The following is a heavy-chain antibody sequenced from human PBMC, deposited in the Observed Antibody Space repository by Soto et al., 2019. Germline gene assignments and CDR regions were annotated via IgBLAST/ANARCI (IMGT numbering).Heavy chain of an antibody. J-gene: IGHJ6*03. V-gene: IGHV3-11*01. Sequence: GGSLRLSCAASGFTFSDYYMSWIRQAPGKGLEWVSYISSSGSTIYYADSVKGRFTISRDNAKNSLYLQMNRLRAEDTAVYYCARDPKERYCSGGSCYFYYYYYMDVWGKGTTVTVSS. CDR1: GFTFSDYY. CDR3: ARDPKERYCSGGSCYFYYYYYMDV. D-gene: IGHD2-15*01. CDR2: ISSSGSTI.